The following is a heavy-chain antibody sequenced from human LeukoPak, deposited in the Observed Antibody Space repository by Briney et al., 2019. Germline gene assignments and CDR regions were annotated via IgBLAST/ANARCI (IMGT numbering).Heavy chain of an antibody. J-gene: IGHJ4*02. V-gene: IGHV3-33*01. CDR1: GFIFTSYG. Sequence: PGRSQRVSCEASGFIFTSYGMHWVRQAPGKGLEWVALIWYDGSKKYYADSVKGRFTISRDNFKNTVYLQMNSLRAEDTAVYYCARGRFLEPLDYWGQGTLVTVSS. CDR2: IWYDGSKK. CDR3: ARGRFLEPLDY. D-gene: IGHD3-3*01.